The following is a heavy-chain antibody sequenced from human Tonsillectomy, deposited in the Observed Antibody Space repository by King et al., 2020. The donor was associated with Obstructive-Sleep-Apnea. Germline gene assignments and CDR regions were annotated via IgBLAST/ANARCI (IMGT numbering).Heavy chain of an antibody. Sequence: VQLVQSGAEVKKPGSSVKVSCKASGGTFSSYAISWVRQAPGQGLEWMGGIIPIFGTANYAQKFQGRVTITADESTSTAYMELSSLRSEDTGVYYCARDYSGYYDSSGYYNAFDIWGQGTMVNVSS. CDR1: GGTFSSYA. CDR3: ARDYSGYYDSSGYYNAFDI. J-gene: IGHJ3*02. CDR2: IIPIFGTA. D-gene: IGHD3-22*01. V-gene: IGHV1-69*01.